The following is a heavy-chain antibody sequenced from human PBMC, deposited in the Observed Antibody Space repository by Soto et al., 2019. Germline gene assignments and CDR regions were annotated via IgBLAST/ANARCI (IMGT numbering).Heavy chain of an antibody. CDR2: ISAYNGNT. CDR1: GYTFTSYG. CDR3: ARDLTIYDILTGYLLDWFDP. V-gene: IGHV1-18*04. J-gene: IGHJ5*02. Sequence: GASVKVSCKASGYTFTSYGISWVRQAPGQGLEWMGWISAYNGNTNYAQKLQGRVTMTTDTSTSTAYMELRSLRSDDTAVYYCARDLTIYDILTGYLLDWFDPWGQGTLVTVSS. D-gene: IGHD3-9*01.